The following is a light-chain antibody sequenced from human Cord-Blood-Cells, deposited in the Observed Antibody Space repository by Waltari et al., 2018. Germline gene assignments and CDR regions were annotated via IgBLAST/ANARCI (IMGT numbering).Light chain of an antibody. V-gene: IGKV4-1*01. CDR3: QQYYSTPLYT. J-gene: IGKJ2*01. CDR1: QSVLYSSNNKNY. CDR2: WAS. Sequence: DIVMTQSPDSLAVSLGARATINCKSSQSVLYSSNNKNYLAWYQQKPGQPPKLLIYWASTRESGVPDRFSGSGSGTDFTLTISSLQAEDVAFYYCQQYYSTPLYTFGQGTKLEIK.